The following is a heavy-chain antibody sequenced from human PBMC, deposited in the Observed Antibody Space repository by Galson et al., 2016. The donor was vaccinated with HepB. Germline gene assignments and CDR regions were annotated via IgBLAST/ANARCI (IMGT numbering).Heavy chain of an antibody. Sequence: QSGAEVKSPGESLKISCEASGYNFNSYWIGWVRQMPGKGLEWMGIIWPGDSDTRYSPSFQGQVTISVDKSISTAYLQWSSLKASDTATYYCAGQADYSGQWSPFDYWGRGTLVTVSS. CDR3: AGQADYSGQWSPFDY. J-gene: IGHJ4*02. CDR2: IWPGDSDT. CDR1: GYNFNSYW. D-gene: IGHD5-12*01. V-gene: IGHV5-51*01.